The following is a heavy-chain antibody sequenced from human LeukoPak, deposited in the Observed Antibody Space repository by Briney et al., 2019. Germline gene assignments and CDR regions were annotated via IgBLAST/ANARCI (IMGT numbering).Heavy chain of an antibody. D-gene: IGHD2-15*01. CDR3: ASRPYCSGGSCYSDYYYYYMDV. CDR1: GGSFSGYY. V-gene: IGHV4-34*01. Sequence: SETLSLTCAVYGGSFSGYYWSWIRQPPGKGLEWIGEINHSGSTNYNPSLKSRATISVDTSKNQFSLKLSSVTAADTAVYYCASRPYCSGGSCYSDYYYYYMDVWGKGTTVTVSS. CDR2: INHSGST. J-gene: IGHJ6*03.